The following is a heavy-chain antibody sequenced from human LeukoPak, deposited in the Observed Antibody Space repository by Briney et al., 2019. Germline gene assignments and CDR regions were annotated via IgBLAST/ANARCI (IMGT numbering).Heavy chain of an antibody. V-gene: IGHV1-18*01. J-gene: IGHJ3*02. D-gene: IGHD2-21*02. CDR3: ARVHIVVVTASPTGNAFDI. Sequence: WASVKVSCKASGYTFTSYGISWVRQAPGQGLEWMGWISAYNGNTNYAQKLQGRVTMTTDTSTSTAYMELRSLRSDDTAVYYCARVHIVVVTASPTGNAFDIWGQGKMVTVSS. CDR2: ISAYNGNT. CDR1: GYTFTSYG.